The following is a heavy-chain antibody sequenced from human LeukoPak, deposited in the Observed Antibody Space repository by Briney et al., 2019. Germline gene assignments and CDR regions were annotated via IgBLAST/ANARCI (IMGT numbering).Heavy chain of an antibody. D-gene: IGHD3-22*01. CDR3: AADYSYYDSSGPMGY. CDR1: GFTFTSSA. V-gene: IGHV1-58*02. J-gene: IGHJ4*02. Sequence: SVKVSCKASGFTFTSSAMQWVRQARGQRLEWIGWIVVGSGNTNYAQKFQERVTITRDRSTSTAYMELSSLRSEDTAVYYCAADYSYYDSSGPMGYWGQGTLVTVSS. CDR2: IVVGSGNT.